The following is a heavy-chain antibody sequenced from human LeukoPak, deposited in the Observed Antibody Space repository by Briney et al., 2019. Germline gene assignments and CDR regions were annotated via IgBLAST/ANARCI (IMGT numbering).Heavy chain of an antibody. Sequence: PGGSRRLSCATSGFTFNNYWMHWVRQAPGKGLEWVAVFTYDGSDKYYVDSVKGRFTISRDNSKNTLFLQMNSLRPEDTAVYYCAREADAFDIWGQGTMVTVSS. J-gene: IGHJ3*02. CDR3: AREADAFDI. V-gene: IGHV3-30*03. CDR1: GFTFNNYW. CDR2: FTYDGSDK.